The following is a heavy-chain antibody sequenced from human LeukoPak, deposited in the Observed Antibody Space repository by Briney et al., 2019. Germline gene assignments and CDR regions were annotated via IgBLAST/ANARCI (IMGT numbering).Heavy chain of an antibody. CDR1: GFTFRNYA. Sequence: PGGSLRLSCAASGFTFRNYAMTWVRQAPGKGLEWVSAISGSDGSTYYADSVKGRFTISRDNSKNTLYLQMNSLGAEETAVYYCARAYYDILTGYWYYFDYWGQGTLVTVSS. V-gene: IGHV3-23*01. D-gene: IGHD3-9*01. CDR2: ISGSDGST. J-gene: IGHJ4*02. CDR3: ARAYYDILTGYWYYFDY.